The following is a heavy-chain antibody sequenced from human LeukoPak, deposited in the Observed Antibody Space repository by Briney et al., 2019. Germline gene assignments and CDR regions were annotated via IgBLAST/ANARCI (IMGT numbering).Heavy chain of an antibody. D-gene: IGHD6-19*01. CDR3: ARDELAVATYYYCGMDV. V-gene: IGHV3-33*01. CDR2: IWYDGSNK. CDR1: GFTFSSYG. J-gene: IGHJ6*02. Sequence: GGSLRLSCAASGFTFSSYGMHWVRQAPGKGLEWVAVIWYDGSNKYYADSVKGRFTISRDNSKNTLYLQMNSLRAEDTAVYYCARDELAVATYYYCGMDVWGQGTTVTVSS.